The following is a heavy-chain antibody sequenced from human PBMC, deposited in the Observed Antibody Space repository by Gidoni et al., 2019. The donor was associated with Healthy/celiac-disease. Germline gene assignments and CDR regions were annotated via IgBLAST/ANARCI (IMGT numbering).Heavy chain of an antibody. CDR1: GFTFSSYS. J-gene: IGHJ6*02. Sequence: EVQLVESGGCLVQPGGSLRLSCAASGFTFSSYSMNWVRQAPGKGLEWVSYISSSSSTIYYADSVKGRFTISRDNAKNSLYRQMNSLRAEDTAVYYCASYSSSWADYYYGMDVWGQGTTVTVSS. CDR3: ASYSSSWADYYYGMDV. D-gene: IGHD6-13*01. V-gene: IGHV3-48*01. CDR2: ISSSSSTI.